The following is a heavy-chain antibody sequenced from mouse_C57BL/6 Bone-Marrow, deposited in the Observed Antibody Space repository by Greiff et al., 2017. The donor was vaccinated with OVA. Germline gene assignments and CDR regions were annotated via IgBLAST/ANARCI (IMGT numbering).Heavy chain of an antibody. J-gene: IGHJ4*01. Sequence: EVQLQESGGGLVQPGGSLKLSCAASGFTFSDYYMYWVRQTPEKRLEWVAYISNGGGSTYYPDTVKGRFTISRDNAKNTLYLQMSRLKSEDTAMYYCARHRGEKDYWGQGTSVTVSS. CDR1: GFTFSDYY. D-gene: IGHD2-13*01. V-gene: IGHV5-12*01. CDR2: ISNGGGST. CDR3: ARHRGEKDY.